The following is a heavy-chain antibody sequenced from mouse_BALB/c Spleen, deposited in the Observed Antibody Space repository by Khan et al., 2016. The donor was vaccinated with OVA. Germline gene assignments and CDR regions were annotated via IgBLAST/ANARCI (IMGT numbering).Heavy chain of an antibody. CDR1: GYSITSDYA. CDR2: ISYSGRT. D-gene: IGHD1-1*01. J-gene: IGHJ2*01. V-gene: IGHV3-2*02. CDR3: ARSVTITTVVATDFDY. Sequence: EVELVESGPGLVKPSQSLSLTCTVTGYSITSDYAWNWIRQFPGNKLEWMGYISYSGRTSYNPSLKSRISITRVTSKNQFFLQLNSGTTEDTATYYGARSVTITTVVATDFDYWGQGTTLTVSS.